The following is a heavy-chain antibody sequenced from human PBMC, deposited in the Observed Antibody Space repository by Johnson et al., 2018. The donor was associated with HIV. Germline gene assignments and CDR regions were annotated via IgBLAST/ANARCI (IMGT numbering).Heavy chain of an antibody. CDR1: GFTFSDYY. CDR2: IRYDGSNK. Sequence: QVQLVESGGGLVKPGGSLRLTCAASGFTFSDYYMSWIRQAPGKGLEWVAFIRYDGSNKYYADSVKGRFIISRDNAKNSLYLQMNRLRAEDTAVYYCARDKDSSGYYYNDAFDIWGQGTMVTVSS. CDR3: ARDKDSSGYYYNDAFDI. J-gene: IGHJ3*02. D-gene: IGHD3-22*01. V-gene: IGHV3-11*04.